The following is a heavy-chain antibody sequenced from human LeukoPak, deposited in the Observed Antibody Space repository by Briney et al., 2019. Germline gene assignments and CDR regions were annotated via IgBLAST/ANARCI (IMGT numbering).Heavy chain of an antibody. CDR3: AKGLYYDSSGLHAFDI. CDR2: ISGSGGST. CDR1: GFTFSSYA. V-gene: IGHV3-23*01. Sequence: PGGSLRLSCAASGFTFSSYAMSWVRQAPGKGLEWVSAISGSGGSTYYADSVKGRFTISRDNSKNTLYLQMNSLRAEDTAVYYCAKGLYYDSSGLHAFDIWGQGTMVTVSS. D-gene: IGHD3-22*01. J-gene: IGHJ3*02.